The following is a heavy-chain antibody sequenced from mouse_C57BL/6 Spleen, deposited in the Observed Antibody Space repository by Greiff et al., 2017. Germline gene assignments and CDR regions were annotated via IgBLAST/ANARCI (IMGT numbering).Heavy chain of an antibody. J-gene: IGHJ4*01. CDR1: GFSLTSYG. D-gene: IGHD1-1*01. Sequence: QVQLKQSGPGLVQPSQSLSITCTVSGFSLTSYGVHWVRQSPGKGLEWLGVIWSGGSTDYNAAFISSLSISKDNSKSQVFFKMNSLQADDTAIYYCASHYYGSSLYYYAMDYWGQGTSVTVSS. CDR3: ASHYYGSSLYYYAMDY. CDR2: IWSGGST. V-gene: IGHV2-2*01.